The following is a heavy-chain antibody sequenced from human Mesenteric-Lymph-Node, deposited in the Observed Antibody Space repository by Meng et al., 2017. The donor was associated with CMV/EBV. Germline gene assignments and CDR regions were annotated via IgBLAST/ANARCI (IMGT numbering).Heavy chain of an antibody. CDR1: GGSFSGYY. J-gene: IGHJ6*02. V-gene: IGHV4-34*01. D-gene: IGHD2-2*01. CDR2: INHSGST. Sequence: SETLSLTCAVYGGSFSGYYWSWIRQPPGKGLEWIGEINHSGSTNYNPSLKSRVTISVDTSKNQFSLKLSSVTAADTAVYYCARRGYCSSTSCYGFYYYGMDVWGQGTTVTVSS. CDR3: ARRGYCSSTSCYGFYYYGMDV.